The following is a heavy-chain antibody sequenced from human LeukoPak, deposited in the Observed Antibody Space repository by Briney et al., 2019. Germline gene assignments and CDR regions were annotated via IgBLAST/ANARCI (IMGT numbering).Heavy chain of an antibody. CDR2: INPSGGST. CDR3: ARTPSIYDYYYYMDV. CDR1: GYTFTSYY. D-gene: IGHD3-9*01. J-gene: IGHJ6*03. V-gene: IGHV1-46*01. Sequence: ASVKVSCKASGYTFTSYYMHWVRQAPGQGLEWMGIINPSGGSTSYAQKFQGRVTMTRDMSTSTVCMELSSLRSDDTAVYYCARTPSIYDYYYYMDVWGKGTTVTVSS.